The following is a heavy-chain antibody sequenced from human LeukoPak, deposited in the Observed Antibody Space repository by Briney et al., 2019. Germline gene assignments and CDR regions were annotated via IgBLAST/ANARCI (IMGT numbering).Heavy chain of an antibody. J-gene: IGHJ4*02. CDR2: FDPEDGET. CDR3: ATNRGY. Sequence: ASVKVSCKVSGYTLTESSMHWVRQAPGTGLEWMGGFDPEDGETIYAQKFQGRVTVTEDTSTDTAYMELSSLKSEDTAVYYCATNRGYWGQGTLVTVSS. V-gene: IGHV1-24*01. CDR1: GYTLTESS.